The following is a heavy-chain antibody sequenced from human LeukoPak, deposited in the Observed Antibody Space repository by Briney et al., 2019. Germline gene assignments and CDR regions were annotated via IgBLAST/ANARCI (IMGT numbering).Heavy chain of an antibody. Sequence: ASVKVSCKVSGYTLTELSMHWVRQAPGKGLEWMGGFDPEDGETIYAQKFQGRVTMTEDTSTDTAYMELSSLRSEDTAVYYCATAGYSSSWYGIDAFDIWGQGTMVTVSS. CDR3: ATAGYSSSWYGIDAFDI. J-gene: IGHJ3*02. V-gene: IGHV1-24*01. CDR1: GYTLTELS. CDR2: FDPEDGET. D-gene: IGHD6-13*01.